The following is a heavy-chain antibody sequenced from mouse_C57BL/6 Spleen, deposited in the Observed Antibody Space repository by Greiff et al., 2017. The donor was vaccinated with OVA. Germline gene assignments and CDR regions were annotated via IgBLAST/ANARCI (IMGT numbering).Heavy chain of an antibody. CDR3: AMGYYGSHWYFDV. CDR1: GYTFTSYW. V-gene: IGHV1-74*01. D-gene: IGHD1-1*01. J-gene: IGHJ1*03. Sequence: QVQLQQPGAELVKPGASVKVSCKASGYTFTSYWMHWVKQRPGQGLEWIGRIHPSDSDTNYNQKFKGKATLTVEKSSSTAYMQLSSLTSDDSAVYYCAMGYYGSHWYFDVWGTGTTVTVSS. CDR2: IHPSDSDT.